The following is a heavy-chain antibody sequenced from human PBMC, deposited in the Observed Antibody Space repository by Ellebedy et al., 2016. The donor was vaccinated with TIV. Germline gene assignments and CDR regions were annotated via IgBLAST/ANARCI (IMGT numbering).Heavy chain of an antibody. D-gene: IGHD4-17*01. CDR3: ARLDYGDYYFDY. CDR2: ISSSSSYI. J-gene: IGHJ4*02. CDR1: GFTFSSYS. Sequence: GESLKISXAVSGFTFSSYSMNWVRQAPGKGLEWVSSISSSSSYIYYADSVKGRFTISRDNAKNSLYLQMNSLRAEDTAVYYCARLDYGDYYFDYWGQGTLVTVSS. V-gene: IGHV3-21*01.